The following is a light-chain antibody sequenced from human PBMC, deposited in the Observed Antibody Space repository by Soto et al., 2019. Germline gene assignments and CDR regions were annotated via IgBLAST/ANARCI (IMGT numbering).Light chain of an antibody. Sequence: EIVMAQSPATLSVSPGERATLSCRASQSVSSNLAWYQQKPGQAPRLLMYGASRRATGIPDRFSGTGSGTDFTLTISRLEPEDFAVYYCPQYGSSPYTFGLGTRLEI. CDR3: PQYGSSPYT. J-gene: IGKJ5*01. V-gene: IGKV3-20*01. CDR1: QSVSSN. CDR2: GAS.